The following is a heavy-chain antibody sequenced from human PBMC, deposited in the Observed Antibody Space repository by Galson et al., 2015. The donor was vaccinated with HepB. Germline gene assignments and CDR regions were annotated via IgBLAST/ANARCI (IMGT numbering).Heavy chain of an antibody. CDR2: ITYNGRVE. Sequence: SLRLSCAASGFTFSSYGMHWVRQAPGKGLEWVAVITYNGRVENYSDSVKGRFTISRDNSKNTLHLQMNSLRAEDTAMYYCAKAGGRYQLLYWFDPWGQGTLVTVSP. CDR1: GFTFSSYG. CDR3: AKAGGRYQLLYWFDP. J-gene: IGHJ5*02. D-gene: IGHD2-2*01. V-gene: IGHV3-30*18.